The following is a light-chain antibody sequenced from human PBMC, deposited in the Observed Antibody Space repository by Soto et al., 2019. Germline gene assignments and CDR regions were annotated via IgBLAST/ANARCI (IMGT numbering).Light chain of an antibody. V-gene: IGKV3-11*01. CDR2: DAS. J-gene: IGKJ5*01. CDR1: QSVSSY. CDR3: QQRSNWIT. Sequence: LTQSPASLSLSPGDRASLPCRASQSVSSYLAWYQQKPGQAPRLLIYDASNRATGIPARFSGSGSGTDFTLTISSLEPEDFAVYYCQQRSNWITFGQGTRLEI.